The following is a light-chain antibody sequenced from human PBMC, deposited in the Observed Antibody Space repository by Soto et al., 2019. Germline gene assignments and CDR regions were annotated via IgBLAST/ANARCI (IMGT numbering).Light chain of an antibody. CDR1: QSVSANY. CDR3: QQYGDSLFT. J-gene: IGKJ3*01. V-gene: IGKV3-20*01. Sequence: EIVLTQSPGTLSLSPGDRATLSCRASQSVSANYLAWYQQKPGQAPRLLIYDASSRATGIPDRFTGSGSGTDFTLTISRLEPEDFAVYFCQQYGDSLFTFGPGTKVDIK. CDR2: DAS.